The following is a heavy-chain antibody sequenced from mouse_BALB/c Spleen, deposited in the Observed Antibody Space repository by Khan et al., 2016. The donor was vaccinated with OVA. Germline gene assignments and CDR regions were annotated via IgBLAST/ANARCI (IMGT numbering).Heavy chain of an antibody. CDR2: ISYSGNT. CDR3: ARIQGGDFDY. D-gene: IGHD3-2*02. Sequence: QLEESGPGLVKPSQSLSLTCTVTGYSITSDYAWNWIRKFPGNKLEWMGYISYSGNTKYNPSLKSRIPITRNTSKNQFFLQLNIVTIEDTATYYCARIQGGDFDYWGQGTTLTVSS. CDR1: GYSITSDYA. V-gene: IGHV3-2*02. J-gene: IGHJ2*01.